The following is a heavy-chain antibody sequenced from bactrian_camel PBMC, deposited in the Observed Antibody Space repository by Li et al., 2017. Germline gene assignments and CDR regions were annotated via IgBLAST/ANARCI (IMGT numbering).Heavy chain of an antibody. Sequence: HVQLVESGGGSVQAGGSLRLSCVASGYYEGLHCMAWFRQGLGNKHEGVASISASGLRTNYVASVKGRFTISKDNAKTTLYLRMTSLKPEDTAMYYCAAAEWSGCPLRREEYNYWGQGTQVTVS. CDR3: AAAEWSGCPLRREEYNY. J-gene: IGHJ4*01. V-gene: IGHV3S53*01. CDR1: GYYEGLHC. D-gene: IGHD2*01. CDR2: ISASGLRT.